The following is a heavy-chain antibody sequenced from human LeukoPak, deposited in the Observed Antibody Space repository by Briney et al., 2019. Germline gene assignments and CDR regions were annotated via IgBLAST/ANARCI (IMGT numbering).Heavy chain of an antibody. CDR2: IRYDGSNK. D-gene: IGHD6-13*01. CDR1: GITFSTYG. Sequence: GGSLRLSCAASGITFSTYGMNWVRQAPGKGQEWVAFIRYDGSNKYYADSVKGRFTISRDNSKNTVYLQMNSLRAEDTAVYYCAKGHSSSWYSAYFDYWGQGTLVTVSS. CDR3: AKGHSSSWYSAYFDY. V-gene: IGHV3-30*02. J-gene: IGHJ4*02.